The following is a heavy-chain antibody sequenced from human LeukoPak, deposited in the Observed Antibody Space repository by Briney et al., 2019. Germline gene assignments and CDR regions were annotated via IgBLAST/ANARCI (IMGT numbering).Heavy chain of an antibody. V-gene: IGHV4-39*02. Sequence: NPSETLSLTCSVSGASISGITNYWGWIRQPPGKGLEWIGSVDYTGTTFYNPSLKSRVTVSVDTSKNHFSLRLTSVTAADTAVYYCVRGYDSSGYYHAEYFQHWGQGTLVTVSS. D-gene: IGHD3-22*01. CDR2: VDYTGTT. J-gene: IGHJ1*01. CDR3: VRGYDSSGYYHAEYFQH. CDR1: GASISGITNY.